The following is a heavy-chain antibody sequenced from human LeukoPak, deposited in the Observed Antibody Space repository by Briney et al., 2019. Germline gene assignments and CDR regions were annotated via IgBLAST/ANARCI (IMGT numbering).Heavy chain of an antibody. CDR3: AKGGVNFDY. J-gene: IGHJ4*02. V-gene: IGHV3-23*01. CDR2: ISISGGNT. D-gene: IGHD3-10*01. Sequence: GGSLRLPCAASGFTFSSYAMSWVRQAPGKGLEWVSTISISGGNTYYADSVKGRFTITRDNSNNTLYLQMNSLRAEDTAVYYCAKGGVNFDYWGQGTLVTVSS. CDR1: GFTFSSYA.